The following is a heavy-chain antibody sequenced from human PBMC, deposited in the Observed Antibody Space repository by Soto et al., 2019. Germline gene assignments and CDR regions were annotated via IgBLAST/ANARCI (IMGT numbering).Heavy chain of an antibody. CDR1: GXXXXXXX. Sequence: GASVKVXCXAXGXXXXXXXXXXVRQAPGQGLEWMGIINPSGGSTSYAQKFQGRVTMTRDTSTSTVYMEXSSLRSEDTAVYYCAREDPYFDYWGQGTLVTVSS. CDR2: INPSGGST. CDR3: AREDPYFDY. J-gene: IGHJ4*02. V-gene: IGHV1-46*01.